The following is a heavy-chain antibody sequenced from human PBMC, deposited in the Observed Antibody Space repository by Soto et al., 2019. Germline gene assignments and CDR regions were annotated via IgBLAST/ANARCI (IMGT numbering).Heavy chain of an antibody. CDR2: INGDYGNT. V-gene: IGHV1-18*01. CDR1: GYTFYSHS. Sequence: ASVKLSCKDSGYTFYSHSISWVRQAPGQGLEWMGRINGDYGNTKYSQKFQGRVTITRDTSASTAYMELSSLRSDDTAIYYCARDRSNHDYWGQGTLVTVSS. CDR3: ARDRSNHDY. J-gene: IGHJ4*02.